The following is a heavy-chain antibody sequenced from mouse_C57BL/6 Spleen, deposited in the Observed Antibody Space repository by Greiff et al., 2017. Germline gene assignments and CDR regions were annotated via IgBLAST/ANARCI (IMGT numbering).Heavy chain of an antibody. Sequence: QVQLQESGAELVKPGASVKISCKASGYAFTSYWMNWVKQRPGKGLEWIGQIYPGDGDTNYNGKFKGKATLTADKSSSTAYMQLSSLTSEDSAVYFCARSIYYYGRSYRAMDYWGKGTTVTVSS. D-gene: IGHD1-1*01. CDR3: ARSIYYYGRSYRAMDY. J-gene: IGHJ4*01. V-gene: IGHV1-80*01. CDR2: IYPGDGDT. CDR1: GYAFTSYW.